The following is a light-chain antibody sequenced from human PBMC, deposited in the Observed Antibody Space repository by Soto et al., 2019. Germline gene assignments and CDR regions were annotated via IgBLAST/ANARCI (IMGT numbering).Light chain of an antibody. Sequence: QSALTQPPSVSAAPGQKVTISCSGSSSNIGNNYVSWYQQLPGTAPKLLIYDNNKRPSGIPDRFSGSKSGTSATLGITGLQTGDEADYYCGTWDSSLSAGGVFGTGNKVTVL. CDR3: GTWDSSLSAGGV. J-gene: IGLJ1*01. CDR2: DNN. V-gene: IGLV1-51*01. CDR1: SSNIGNNY.